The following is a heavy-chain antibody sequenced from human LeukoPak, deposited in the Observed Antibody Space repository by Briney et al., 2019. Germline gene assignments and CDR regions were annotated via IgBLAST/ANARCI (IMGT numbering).Heavy chain of an antibody. Sequence: GGSLRLSCAASGFSFSSYTMNWVRQAPGKGLEWVSSITISSSSIYYADSLKGRFTISRDNAKNSLYLQMNSLRAEDTAVYYCARGPSGYHNTGGQGTLVTVSS. V-gene: IGHV3-21*01. CDR1: GFSFSSYT. J-gene: IGHJ4*02. CDR3: ARGPSGYHNT. CDR2: ITISSSSI. D-gene: IGHD5-12*01.